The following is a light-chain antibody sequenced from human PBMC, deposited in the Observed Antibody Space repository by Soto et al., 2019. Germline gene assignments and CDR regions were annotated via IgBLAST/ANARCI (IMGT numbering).Light chain of an antibody. Sequence: QSVLTQPPSVSGAPGQRVTISCTGSSSNIGAGYDVQWYQQLPGTVPKLLIYASNNRPSGVPDRFSGSKSDTSASLAITGLQAADEADYYCQSFDSSLTVWVLGGGTKLTVL. V-gene: IGLV1-40*01. CDR2: ASN. CDR1: SSNIGAGYD. CDR3: QSFDSSLTVWV. J-gene: IGLJ3*02.